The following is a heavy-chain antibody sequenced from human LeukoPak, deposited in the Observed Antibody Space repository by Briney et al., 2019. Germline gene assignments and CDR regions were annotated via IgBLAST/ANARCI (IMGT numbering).Heavy chain of an antibody. Sequence: GGSLRLSCAASGFTFTNYAMSWVRQAPGKGLEWVSAISGSGDITYYADSVKGRFTISRDNSKNTLYLQMNSLRAEDTAVYYCAKDHSSGWQDKYFQHWGQGTLVTVSS. CDR3: AKDHSSGWQDKYFQH. CDR2: ISGSGDIT. J-gene: IGHJ1*01. V-gene: IGHV3-23*01. CDR1: GFTFTNYA. D-gene: IGHD6-19*01.